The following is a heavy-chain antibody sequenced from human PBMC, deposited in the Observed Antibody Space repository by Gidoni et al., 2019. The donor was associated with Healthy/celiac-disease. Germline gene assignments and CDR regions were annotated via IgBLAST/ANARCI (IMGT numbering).Heavy chain of an antibody. V-gene: IGHV3-30-3*01. D-gene: IGHD1-26*01. CDR3: ARAVVGPLPDAFDI. CDR1: GFTVSSYA. Sequence: QVQLVESGGGVVQPGRSLRLSCAASGFTVSSYAMHWVRPAPGKGLGWVAVLSYDGSNKYYADSVKGRFTISRDNSKNTLYLQMNSLRAEDTAVYYCARAVVGPLPDAFDIWGQGTMVTVSS. CDR2: LSYDGSNK. J-gene: IGHJ3*02.